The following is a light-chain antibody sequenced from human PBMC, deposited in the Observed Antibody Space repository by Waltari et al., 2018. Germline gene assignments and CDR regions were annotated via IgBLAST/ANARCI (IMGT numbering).Light chain of an antibody. CDR2: EVS. J-gene: IGLJ1*01. CDR1: DSDVGAYDF. V-gene: IGLV2-14*01. Sequence: QSALTQPASVSSSPGQSITISCSGTDSDVGAYDFVSWYQQHPGQAPHLRIYEVSNRPSGISNRFSASKSGNTASLTISGLQAEDEADYYCSSYTTSSAPGVFGTGTRVTVL. CDR3: SSYTTSSAPGV.